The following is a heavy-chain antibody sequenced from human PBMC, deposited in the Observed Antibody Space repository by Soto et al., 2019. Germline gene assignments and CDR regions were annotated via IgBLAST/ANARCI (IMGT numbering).Heavy chain of an antibody. CDR3: ARDREYNWNYNWFDP. CDR1: GYTFTSYG. Sequence: QVQLVQSGAEVKKPGASVKVSCKASGYTFTSYGISWVRQAPGQGLEWMGWISTYNGNTNFTQKLQGRVTMTTDTSTSTAYMELXXLRSDDTAVYYCARDREYNWNYNWFDPWGQGTLVTVSS. CDR2: ISTYNGNT. D-gene: IGHD1-7*01. V-gene: IGHV1-18*01. J-gene: IGHJ5*02.